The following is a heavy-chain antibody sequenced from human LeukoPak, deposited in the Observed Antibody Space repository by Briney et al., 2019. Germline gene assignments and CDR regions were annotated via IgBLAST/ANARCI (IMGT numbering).Heavy chain of an antibody. D-gene: IGHD6-13*01. CDR1: GYTFTSYD. V-gene: IGHV1-8*01. CDR3: ARVPSSSWYGYYYYYYDMDV. CDR2: MNPNSGNT. Sequence: ASVKVSFKASGYTFTSYDINGVGQATGQGLEWMAWMNPNSGNTGYAQKFQGRVTMTRNTSISTDYMELSSLRSEDTAVYYCARVPSSSWYGYYYYYYDMDVWGQGTTVTVSS. J-gene: IGHJ6*02.